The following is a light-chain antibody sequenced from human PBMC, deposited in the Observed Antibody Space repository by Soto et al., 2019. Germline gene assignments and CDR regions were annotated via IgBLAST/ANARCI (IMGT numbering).Light chain of an antibody. J-gene: IGKJ4*01. CDR2: DTF. V-gene: IGKV3-15*01. Sequence: EVVMTQSPATLSVSPGEGATLSCRASQSITSNLAWYQQKPGQAPSLLIYDTFSRAADITVRFSGSGSGTEFTLTISSLQSEDFAFYYYQQYNDCPLTFGGGTKVEIK. CDR1: QSITSN. CDR3: QQYNDCPLT.